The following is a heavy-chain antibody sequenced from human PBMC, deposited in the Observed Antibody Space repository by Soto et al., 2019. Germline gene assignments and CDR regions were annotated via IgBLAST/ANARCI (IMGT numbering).Heavy chain of an antibody. V-gene: IGHV1-69*06. CDR1: GGFNSYS. CDR2: IIPIFATP. D-gene: IGHD2-2*01. Sequence: QVQLVQSGAEVKKPGSSVKVSCKGSGGFNSYSISWVRQAPGQGLEWMGGIIPIFATPNYAQKFQGRVTITADKSTRTAYMELSRLTSEDTAVYYCARGGPVIIPAATNWFDPWGQGTLVSVSS. J-gene: IGHJ5*02. CDR3: ARGGPVIIPAATNWFDP.